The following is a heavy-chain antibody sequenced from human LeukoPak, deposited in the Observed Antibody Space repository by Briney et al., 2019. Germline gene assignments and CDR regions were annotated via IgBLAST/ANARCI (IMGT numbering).Heavy chain of an antibody. V-gene: IGHV7-4-1*02. CDR1: GYTFTDFA. CDR3: ARDYRYNDY. D-gene: IGHD1-14*01. J-gene: IGHJ4*02. CDR2: INTNTGKP. Sequence: ASVKVSCKASGYTFTDFAMNRVRQAPGQGLEWMGWINTNTGKPTYAQGLTGRFVFSLDTSVNTAYLQISSLKAEDTAVYYCARDYRYNDYWGQGTLVTVSS.